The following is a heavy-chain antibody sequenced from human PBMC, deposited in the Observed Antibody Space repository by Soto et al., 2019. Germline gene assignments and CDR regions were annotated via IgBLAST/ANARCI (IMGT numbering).Heavy chain of an antibody. CDR2: IRVDDGET. Sequence: ASVKVSCKASGYAFTNSGFSWVRQAPGKGLEWVGWIRVDDGETHYAQKLQGRVTMTEDTSTDTAYMELSSLRSEDTAVYYCATDSSGWYYFDYWGQGTLVTVSS. D-gene: IGHD6-19*01. V-gene: IGHV1-18*01. J-gene: IGHJ4*02. CDR3: ATDSSGWYYFDY. CDR1: GYAFTNSG.